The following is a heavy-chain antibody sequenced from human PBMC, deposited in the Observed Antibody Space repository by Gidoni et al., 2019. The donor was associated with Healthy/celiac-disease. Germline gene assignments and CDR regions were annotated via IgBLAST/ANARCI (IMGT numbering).Heavy chain of an antibody. J-gene: IGHJ4*02. CDR2: IKSKSDGGTT. V-gene: IGHV3-15*07. D-gene: IGHD3-10*01. Sequence: EVQLVESGGGLVKPGGSLRLSCAASGFTFSTAWMNGVRQAPGKGLGWVGRIKSKSDGGTTDYAEPVKGRFTISRDDAKNTLYLQMNSLKTDDTAVYYCTTDELYYYGSGSYNYWGQGTLVTVSS. CDR3: TTDELYYYGSGSYNY. CDR1: GFTFSTAW.